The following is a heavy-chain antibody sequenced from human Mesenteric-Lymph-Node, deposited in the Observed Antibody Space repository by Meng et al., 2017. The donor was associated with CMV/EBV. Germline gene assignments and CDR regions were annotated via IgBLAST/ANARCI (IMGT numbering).Heavy chain of an antibody. V-gene: IGHV3-20*04. Sequence: LSCSASGFIFDDYGMYGVRQAPGKGLEWVSGINWNGDSIGYADSVKGRFTVSRDNAKNSLYLQMNSLGAEDTAFYYCARVGVAAGDYWGQGTLVTVSS. D-gene: IGHD6-19*01. CDR3: ARVGVAAGDY. J-gene: IGHJ4*02. CDR2: INWNGDSI. CDR1: GFIFDDYG.